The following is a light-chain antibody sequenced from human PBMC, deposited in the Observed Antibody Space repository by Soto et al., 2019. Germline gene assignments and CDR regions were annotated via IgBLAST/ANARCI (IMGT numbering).Light chain of an antibody. J-gene: IGKJ1*01. Sequence: DIQMTQSPSTLSGSVGAKVTITCRASQSISSWLAWYQQKPGKAPKLLIYDASSLESGAPPRFSGSGSGTESPLTISSLQPDDFATYYCQQYNSYSWTFGQGTKVDI. CDR1: QSISSW. CDR3: QQYNSYSWT. CDR2: DAS. V-gene: IGKV1-5*01.